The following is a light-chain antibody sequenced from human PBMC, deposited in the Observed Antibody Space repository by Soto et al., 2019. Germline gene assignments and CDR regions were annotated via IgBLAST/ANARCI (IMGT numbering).Light chain of an antibody. Sequence: QSALTQPASVSGSPGQSITISCTGTSRDVGHYDYVSWYQQHPGKAPKLIIYGITNRPSGVSSRFSGSRSGNTASLTISGLQADDEADYYCMSPTASITWIFGGGTKVTVL. J-gene: IGLJ2*01. CDR2: GIT. CDR3: MSPTASITWI. V-gene: IGLV2-14*03. CDR1: SRDVGHYDY.